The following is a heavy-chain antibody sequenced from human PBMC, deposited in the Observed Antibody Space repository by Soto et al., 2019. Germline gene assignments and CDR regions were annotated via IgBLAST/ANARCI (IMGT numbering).Heavy chain of an antibody. CDR3: ARGGSSSYNGMGV. Sequence: EVQLVESGGGLVQPGGSLRVSCAASGFTFSTYSMNWVRQAPGKGLEWVSYMSSRSLTIYYTDSVKGRITISRDNAKHSLYLQMNSLRDEDTAVYYCARGGSSSYNGMGVWGQGTTVTVSS. CDR1: GFTFSTYS. D-gene: IGHD6-6*01. J-gene: IGHJ6*02. CDR2: MSSRSLTI. V-gene: IGHV3-48*02.